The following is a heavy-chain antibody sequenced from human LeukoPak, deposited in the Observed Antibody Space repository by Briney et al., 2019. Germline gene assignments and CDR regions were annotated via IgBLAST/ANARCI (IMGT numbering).Heavy chain of an antibody. V-gene: IGHV1-18*01. J-gene: IGHJ3*02. CDR1: GYTFTSYG. CDR3: ARDQRGARENAFDI. Sequence: ASVKVSCKASGYTFTSYGISWVRQAPGQGLEWMGWISAYNGNTNYAQKLQGRVTMTTDTSTTTAYMELRSLRSDDTAVYYCARDQRGARENAFDIWGQGTMVTVSS. CDR2: ISAYNGNT. D-gene: IGHD3-16*01.